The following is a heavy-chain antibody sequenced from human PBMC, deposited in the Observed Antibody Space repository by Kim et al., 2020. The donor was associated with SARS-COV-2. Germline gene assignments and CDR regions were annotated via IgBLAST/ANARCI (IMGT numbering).Heavy chain of an antibody. CDR3: ARDPIYYD. V-gene: IGHV1-18*01. Sequence: ASVKVSCKASGYTFTKYGISWVRQAPGQGLEWMGWISVYNGNTKYAQKFQGRVTMTRDTSTSTAYMELRSLRSDDTTFYYCARDPIYYDWGHGTLVTVSS. CDR1: GYTFTKYG. J-gene: IGHJ4*01. D-gene: IGHD3-22*01. CDR2: ISVYNGNT.